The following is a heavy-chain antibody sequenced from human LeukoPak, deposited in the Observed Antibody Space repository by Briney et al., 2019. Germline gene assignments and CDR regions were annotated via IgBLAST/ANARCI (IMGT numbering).Heavy chain of an antibody. CDR2: INAYNGNT. CDR3: AKEGAGSGWYVNAYNVMDV. D-gene: IGHD6-19*01. V-gene: IGHV1-18*01. Sequence: GASVKVSFKCSGYTFTSYGISWVRQAPGQGLEWMGLINAYNGNTDYAQKLQGRVTMTTGTSKSTAYMELRRLRSDDTAAYYCAKEGAGSGWYVNAYNVMDVWGQGTTVTVSP. J-gene: IGHJ6*01. CDR1: GYTFTSYG.